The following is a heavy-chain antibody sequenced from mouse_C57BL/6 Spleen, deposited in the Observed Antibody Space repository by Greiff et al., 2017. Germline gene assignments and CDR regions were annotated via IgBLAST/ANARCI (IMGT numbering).Heavy chain of an antibody. J-gene: IGHJ2*01. D-gene: IGHD2-1*01. CDR1: GYSFTGYY. Sequence: VQLQQSGPELVKPGASVKISCKASGYSFTGYYMNWVKQSPEKSLEWIGEINPSTGGTTYTQKFKAKATLTVDKSSSTAYMQLKSLTSEDSAVYYCARGNFHFDYWGQGTTLTVSS. V-gene: IGHV1-42*01. CDR2: INPSTGGT. CDR3: ARGNFHFDY.